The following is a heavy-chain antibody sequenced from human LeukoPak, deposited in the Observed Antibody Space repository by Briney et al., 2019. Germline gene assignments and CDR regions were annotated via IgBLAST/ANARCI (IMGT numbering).Heavy chain of an antibody. CDR2: IIPMFGTA. J-gene: IGHJ4*02. CDR1: GGTFSSYS. CDR3: ASQGGEKEYYYDSSGYYYGY. Sequence: GASVKVSCKASGGTFSSYSINWVRQAPGQGLEWMGGIIPMFGTAKYAQKFQGRVTITADESTRTAYMELSSLRSEDTAVYYCASQGGEKEYYYDSSGYYYGYWGQGTLVTVSS. D-gene: IGHD3-22*01. V-gene: IGHV1-69*13.